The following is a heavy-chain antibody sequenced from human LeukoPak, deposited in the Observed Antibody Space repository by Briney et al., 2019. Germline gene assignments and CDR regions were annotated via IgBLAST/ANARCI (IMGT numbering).Heavy chain of an antibody. Sequence: ASVKVSCKASVYTFTGYYMHWVRQAPGQGLEWMGWINPNSGGTNYAQKFQGRVTMTRDTSISTAYMELSRLRSDDTAVYYCARDRPVYGGNSGRFDPWGQGTLVTVSS. D-gene: IGHD4-23*01. CDR2: INPNSGGT. V-gene: IGHV1-2*02. J-gene: IGHJ5*02. CDR3: ARDRPVYGGNSGRFDP. CDR1: VYTFTGYY.